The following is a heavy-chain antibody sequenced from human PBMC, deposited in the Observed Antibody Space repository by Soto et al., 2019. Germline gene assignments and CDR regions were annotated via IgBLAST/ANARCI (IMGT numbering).Heavy chain of an antibody. Sequence: QVQLVQSGAEVKKPGSSVKVSCKASGGTFSSYAISWVRQAPGQGLEWMGGIIPIFGTANYGQKFQGRVTITADESTSTAYMELSSLRSEDTAVYYCARAHPTVVTPKPPYNWFDPWGQGTLVTVSS. J-gene: IGHJ5*02. CDR3: ARAHPTVVTPKPPYNWFDP. CDR1: GGTFSSYA. D-gene: IGHD4-17*01. CDR2: IIPIFGTA. V-gene: IGHV1-69*01.